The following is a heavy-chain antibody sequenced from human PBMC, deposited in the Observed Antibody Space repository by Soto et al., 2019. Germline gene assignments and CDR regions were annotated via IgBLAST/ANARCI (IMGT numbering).Heavy chain of an antibody. J-gene: IGHJ4*02. V-gene: IGHV3-64*02. CDR1: GFTFSSYN. D-gene: IGHD2-15*01. Sequence: EVKLVESGEGLVQPGGSLRLSCAASGFTFSSYNIHWIRQAPGKGLEFVSAISRSGDRTYYADSVKGRFTITRDNSKNTVWLQMGSLRAEDMAVYYCARARCSSGQCYYFDYWGRGALVFVSS. CDR3: ARARCSSGQCYYFDY. CDR2: ISRSGDRT.